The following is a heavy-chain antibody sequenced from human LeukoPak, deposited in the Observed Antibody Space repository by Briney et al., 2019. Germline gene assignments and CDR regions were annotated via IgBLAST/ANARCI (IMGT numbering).Heavy chain of an antibody. CDR1: GDSISSGDYY. D-gene: IGHD3-22*01. CDR2: IYTSGDT. V-gene: IGHV4-61*02. CDR3: ASHYYYYDSSGNPNFDAFDI. J-gene: IGHJ3*02. Sequence: SQTLSLTCTVSGDSISSGDYYWSWIRQLAGKGLEWIGRIYTSGDTNYNPSLRSRVTISLDTSKNQFSLKLSSVTAADTAVYYCASHYYYYDSSGNPNFDAFDIWGQGTMVTVSS.